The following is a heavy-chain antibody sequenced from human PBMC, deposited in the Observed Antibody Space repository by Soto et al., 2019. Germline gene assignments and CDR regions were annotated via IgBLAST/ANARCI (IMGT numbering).Heavy chain of an antibody. V-gene: IGHV4-59*08. D-gene: IGHD3-9*01. CDR1: GGSISSYY. CDR2: IYYSGST. CDR3: AGTFDWLLWDHSGRYWYYYYGMDV. Sequence: QVQLQESGTGLVKPSETLSLTCTVSGGSISSYYWSWLRPPPGKGLEWIGYIYYSGSTNYNPSLKSRVTRSVDTSRTQFSLKLRSVTAADTAVYYCAGTFDWLLWDHSGRYWYYYYGMDVWGQGNTVTVSS. J-gene: IGHJ6*02.